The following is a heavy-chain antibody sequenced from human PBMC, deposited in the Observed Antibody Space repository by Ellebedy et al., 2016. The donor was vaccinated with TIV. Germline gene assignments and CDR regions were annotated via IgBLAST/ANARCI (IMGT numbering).Heavy chain of an antibody. CDR2: IRSGGDT. V-gene: IGHV3-23*01. CDR1: GFTFSSYA. J-gene: IGHJ4*02. CDR3: ATTTGYGTGWFGRNDY. D-gene: IGHD6-19*01. Sequence: PGGSLRLSCAASGFTFSSYAMSWVRQAPGKGLEWVSSIRSGGDTFYADSVKGRFTISRDISESTLYLQMNSLTVEDTALYYCATTTGYGTGWFGRNDYWGQGTLVTVSS.